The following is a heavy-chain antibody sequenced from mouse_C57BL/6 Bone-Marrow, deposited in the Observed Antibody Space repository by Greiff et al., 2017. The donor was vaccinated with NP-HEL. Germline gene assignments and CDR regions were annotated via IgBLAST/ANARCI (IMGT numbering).Heavy chain of an antibody. Sequence: QVQLQQSGAELVKPGASVKISCKASGYAFSSYWMNWVKQRPGKGLEWIGQIYPGDGDTNYNGKFKGKATLTADKSSSTAYIQLSSLTSEDSAVYFCARVYYGSSYDYWGQGTTLTVSS. J-gene: IGHJ2*01. D-gene: IGHD1-1*01. CDR1: GYAFSSYW. V-gene: IGHV1-80*01. CDR2: IYPGDGDT. CDR3: ARVYYGSSYDY.